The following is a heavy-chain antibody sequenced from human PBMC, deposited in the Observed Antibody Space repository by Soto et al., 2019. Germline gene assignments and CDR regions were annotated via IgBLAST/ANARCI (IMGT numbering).Heavy chain of an antibody. CDR1: GGTFSSYA. J-gene: IGHJ6*02. Sequence: QVQLVQSGAEVKKPGSSVKVSCKASGGTFSSYAISWVRQAPGQGLEWMGGIVPIFGTANYAQKFQGRVTITADESTSTAYMELSSLRSEDTAVYYCARAHIAAAGPYYYYGMDVWGQGTTVTVSS. CDR3: ARAHIAAAGPYYYYGMDV. V-gene: IGHV1-69*12. D-gene: IGHD6-13*01. CDR2: IVPIFGTA.